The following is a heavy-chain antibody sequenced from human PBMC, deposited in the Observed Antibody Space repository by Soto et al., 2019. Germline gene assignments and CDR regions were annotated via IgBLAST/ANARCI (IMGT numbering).Heavy chain of an antibody. V-gene: IGHV3-30*18. Sequence: QVQLVESGGGVVQPGRPLRLSCAASGFTFSSYGMHWVRQAPGKGLEWVAVISYDGSNKYYADSVKGRFTISRDNSKTTLYLQMNSLRAEDTAVYYCAKDFWGDTMIVVVAYWGQGTLVTVSS. CDR3: AKDFWGDTMIVVVAY. CDR1: GFTFSSYG. CDR2: ISYDGSNK. J-gene: IGHJ4*02. D-gene: IGHD3-22*01.